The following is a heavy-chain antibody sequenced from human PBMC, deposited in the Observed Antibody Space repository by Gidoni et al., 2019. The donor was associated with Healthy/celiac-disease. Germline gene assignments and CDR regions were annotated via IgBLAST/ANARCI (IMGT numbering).Heavy chain of an antibody. D-gene: IGHD3-22*01. V-gene: IGHV3-13*04. Sequence: EVQLVESGGGLVQPGGSLSLSCAASGFTFSSYDMHWVRQATGKGLEWVSAIGTAGDTYYPGSVKGRFTISREKAKNSLYLQMNSLRAGDTAVYYCARGVSYYYDSSGYYPGYAFDIWGQGTMVTVSS. CDR2: IGTAGDT. CDR3: ARGVSYYYDSSGYYPGYAFDI. J-gene: IGHJ3*02. CDR1: GFTFSSYD.